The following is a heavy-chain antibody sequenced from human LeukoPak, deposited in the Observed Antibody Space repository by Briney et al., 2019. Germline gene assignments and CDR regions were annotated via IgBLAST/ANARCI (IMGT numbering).Heavy chain of an antibody. CDR3: ARGRYSGSYYDSDYYYYYMDV. CDR2: MNPNSGNT. J-gene: IGHJ6*03. V-gene: IGHV1-8*01. CDR1: GYTFTSYD. D-gene: IGHD1-26*01. Sequence: ASVKVSCKASGYTFTSYDINWVRQATGQGLEWMGWMNPNSGNTGYAQKFQGRVTTTRNTSISTAYMELSSLRSEDTAVYYCARGRYSGSYYDSDYYYYYMDVWGKGTTVTISS.